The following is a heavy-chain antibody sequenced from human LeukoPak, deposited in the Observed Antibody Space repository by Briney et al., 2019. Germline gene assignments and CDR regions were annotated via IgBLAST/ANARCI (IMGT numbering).Heavy chain of an antibody. D-gene: IGHD3-22*01. CDR1: GYSFASYW. J-gene: IGHJ4*02. CDR2: IYRGDSDT. V-gene: IGHV5-51*01. CDR3: ARLNYYDSSGYYDGNY. Sequence: GDSLKISCQGSGYSFASYWIAWVRQMPGKGLEWMGIIYRGDSDTTYSPSFQAQGTISADTSISTAYLQWSSLKASDTATYYCARLNYYDSSGYYDGNYWGQGTLVTVSS.